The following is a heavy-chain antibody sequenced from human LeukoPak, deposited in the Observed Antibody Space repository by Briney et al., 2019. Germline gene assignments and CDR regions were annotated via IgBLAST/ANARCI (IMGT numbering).Heavy chain of an antibody. CDR1: GGSISSYY. Sequence: SETLSLTCTVSGGSISSYYRSWIRQPPGKGLEWIGYVYYSGNTNYNPSLKSRVTISVDTSKNQFSLKLSSVTAADTAVYYCAGIVPHDYGYIDHWGQGTLVTVSS. CDR2: VYYSGNT. D-gene: IGHD4/OR15-4a*01. CDR3: AGIVPHDYGYIDH. J-gene: IGHJ4*02. V-gene: IGHV4-59*01.